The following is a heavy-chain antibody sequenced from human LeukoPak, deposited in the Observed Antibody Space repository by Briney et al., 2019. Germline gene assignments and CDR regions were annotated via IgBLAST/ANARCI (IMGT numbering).Heavy chain of an antibody. Sequence: GGSLRLSCAASGFTFSSYAMSWVRQAPGKGLEWVSAISGSGGSTYYADSVKGRFTISRDNSKNTLYLQMNSLRAEDAAVYYCAKGLYGDHEYFQHWGQGTLVTVSS. J-gene: IGHJ1*01. CDR2: ISGSGGST. CDR1: GFTFSSYA. V-gene: IGHV3-23*01. CDR3: AKGLYGDHEYFQH. D-gene: IGHD4-17*01.